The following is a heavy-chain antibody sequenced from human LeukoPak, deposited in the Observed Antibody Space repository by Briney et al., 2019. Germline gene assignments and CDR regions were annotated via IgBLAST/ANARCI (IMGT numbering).Heavy chain of an antibody. J-gene: IGHJ5*02. D-gene: IGHD2-8*01. CDR3: ARARYPDTGEVYVDP. Sequence: PGGSLRLSCAASGFTFSSYSMNWVRQAPGKGLEWVSSISSSSSYIYYADSVKGRFTISRDNAKNSLYLQMNSLRAEDTAVYYCARARYPDTGEVYVDPWGQGTLVTVSS. CDR1: GFTFSSYS. V-gene: IGHV3-21*04. CDR2: ISSSSSYI.